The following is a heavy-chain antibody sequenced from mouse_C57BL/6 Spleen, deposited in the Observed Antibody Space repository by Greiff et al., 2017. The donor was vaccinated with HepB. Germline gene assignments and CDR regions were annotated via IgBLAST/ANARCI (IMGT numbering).Heavy chain of an antibody. Sequence: QVQLQQPGAELVRPGSSVKLSCKASGYTFTSYWMHWVKQRPIQGLEWIGNIDPSDSETHYNQKFKDKATLTVDKSSSTAYMQLSSLTSEDSAVYYCARGYDYVGAYWGQGTLVTVSA. CDR2: IDPSDSET. CDR3: ARGYDYVGAY. V-gene: IGHV1-52*01. D-gene: IGHD2-4*01. CDR1: GYTFTSYW. J-gene: IGHJ3*01.